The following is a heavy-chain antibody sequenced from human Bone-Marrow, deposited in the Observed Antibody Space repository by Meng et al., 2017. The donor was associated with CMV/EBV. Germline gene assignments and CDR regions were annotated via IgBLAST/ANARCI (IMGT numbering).Heavy chain of an antibody. D-gene: IGHD6-19*01. CDR1: GGTFSSYA. Sequence: SVKVSCKASGGTFSSYAISWVRQAPGQGLEWMGGIIPIFGTANYAQKFQGRVTITTGESTSTAYMELSSLRSEDTAVYYCARARAVAGNWDYWGQGTLVTVSS. CDR2: IIPIFGTA. J-gene: IGHJ4*02. CDR3: ARARAVAGNWDY. V-gene: IGHV1-69*05.